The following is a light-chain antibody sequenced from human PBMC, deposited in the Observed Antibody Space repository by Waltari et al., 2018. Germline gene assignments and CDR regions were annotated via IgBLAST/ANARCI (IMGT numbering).Light chain of an antibody. Sequence: QSALTQPASVSGSPGQSITLSCTGTSSDVGGYNYVSWYQHHPGKAPKLMIYDVNKRPSGVSDRFSGSKSGNTASLTISGLQTEDEADYYCTSYTSSSTYVFGIGTKVTVL. CDR2: DVN. V-gene: IGLV2-14*03. J-gene: IGLJ1*01. CDR1: SSDVGGYNY. CDR3: TSYTSSSTYV.